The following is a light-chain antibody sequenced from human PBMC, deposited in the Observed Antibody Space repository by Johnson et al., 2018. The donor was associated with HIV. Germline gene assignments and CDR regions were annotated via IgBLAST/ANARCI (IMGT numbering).Light chain of an antibody. J-gene: IGLJ1*01. V-gene: IGLV1-51*01. Sequence: QSVLTQPPSASAAPGQKVTISCSGSSSNIGNNYVSWYQQLPRPAPKLLIYDNNKRPSGIPDRCSGSKSGTSATLGITGLQPGDEADYYCGTWDSSLNGFYVFGTGTKVTVL. CDR2: DNN. CDR3: GTWDSSLNGFYV. CDR1: SSNIGNNY.